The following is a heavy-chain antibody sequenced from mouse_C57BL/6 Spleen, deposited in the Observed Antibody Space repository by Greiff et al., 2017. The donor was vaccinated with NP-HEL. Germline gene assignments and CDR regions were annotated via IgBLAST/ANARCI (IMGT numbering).Heavy chain of an antibody. V-gene: IGHV1-55*01. CDR1: GYTFTSYW. CDR3: ARLVYYDYDGGDFDY. D-gene: IGHD2-4*01. CDR2: IYPGSGST. J-gene: IGHJ2*01. Sequence: VQLQQPGAELVKPGASVKMSCKASGYTFTSYWITWVKQRPGQGLEWIGDIYPGSGSTNYNEKFKSKATLTVDTSSSTAYMQLSSLTSEDSAVYYCARLVYYDYDGGDFDYWGQGTTRTVSS.